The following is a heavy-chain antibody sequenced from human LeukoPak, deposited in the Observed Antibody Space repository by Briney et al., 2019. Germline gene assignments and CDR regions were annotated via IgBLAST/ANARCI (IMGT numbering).Heavy chain of an antibody. D-gene: IGHD6-19*01. Sequence: PSETLSLTCTVSGGSISSGSYYWSWIRQPAGKGLEWIGRIYTSGSTNYNPSLKSRVTISVDTSKNQFSLKLSSVTAADTAVYYCARGDPYSSGWYEVDAFDIWGQGTMVTISS. CDR2: IYTSGST. V-gene: IGHV4-61*02. CDR3: ARGDPYSSGWYEVDAFDI. CDR1: GGSISSGSYY. J-gene: IGHJ3*02.